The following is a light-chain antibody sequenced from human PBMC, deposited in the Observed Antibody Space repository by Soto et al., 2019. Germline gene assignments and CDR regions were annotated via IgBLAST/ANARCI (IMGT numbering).Light chain of an antibody. CDR3: QQDYNFPIT. CDR2: GAS. CDR1: QSFSSSY. J-gene: IGKJ5*01. Sequence: EIVMTESPATLSLSPWERATLSCGATQSFSSSYLPWYQQNPGQAPSLLIYGASTRATGIPARFSGSGSGTDFTLTISSLQPEDFAVYYCQQDYNFPITFGQGTRLEIK. V-gene: IGKV3D-7*01.